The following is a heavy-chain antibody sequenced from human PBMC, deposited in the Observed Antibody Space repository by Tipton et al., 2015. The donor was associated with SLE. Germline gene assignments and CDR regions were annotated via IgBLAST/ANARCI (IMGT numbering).Heavy chain of an antibody. V-gene: IGHV3-49*04. J-gene: IGHJ4*02. D-gene: IGHD3-22*01. CDR1: GFTFGDYA. CDR2: IRKKDYDGTT. CDR3: TRALYSSGYYFDY. Sequence: SLRLSCTASGFTFGDYAMSWVRQAPGKGLEWVGFIRKKDYDGTTQYAASVKGRFTISRDDSKSIAYLQMNSLKTEDTAVYYCTRALYSSGYYFDYWGQGTLVTVSS.